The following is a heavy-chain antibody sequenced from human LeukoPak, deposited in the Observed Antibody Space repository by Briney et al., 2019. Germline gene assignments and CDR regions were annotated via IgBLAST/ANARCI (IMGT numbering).Heavy chain of an antibody. D-gene: IGHD3-22*01. CDR1: SGSISSTSYY. CDR3: ALTKNYYDSSGYYMDY. V-gene: IGHV4-39*07. J-gene: IGHJ4*02. Sequence: PSETLSLTCTASSGSISSTSYYWGWIRQPPGRGLEWIGGIIYSGNTYYNPSLKSRVTISVDTSKNQFSLKLSSVTAADTAVYYCALTKNYYDSSGYYMDYWGQGTLVTVSS. CDR2: IIYSGNT.